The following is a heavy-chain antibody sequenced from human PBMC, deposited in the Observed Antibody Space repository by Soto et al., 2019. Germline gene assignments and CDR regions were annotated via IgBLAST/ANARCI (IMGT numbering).Heavy chain of an antibody. V-gene: IGHV4-30-4*01. Sequence: SETLSLTCAVYGGSISSGDYYWSWIRQPPGKGLEWIGYIYYSGSTYYNPSLKSRVTISVDTSKNQFSLKLSSVTAADTAVYYCAREDYYDSSGYSDYWGQGTLVTVSS. CDR2: IYYSGST. CDR1: GGSISSGDYY. D-gene: IGHD3-22*01. CDR3: AREDYYDSSGYSDY. J-gene: IGHJ4*02.